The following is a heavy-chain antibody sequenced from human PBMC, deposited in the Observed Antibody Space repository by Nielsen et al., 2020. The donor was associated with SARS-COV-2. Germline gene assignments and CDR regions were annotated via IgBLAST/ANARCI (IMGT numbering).Heavy chain of an antibody. D-gene: IGHD1-1*01. CDR2: ISGSGGST. V-gene: IGHV3-23*01. CDR3: AKDLMEYNWFDP. Sequence: GGSLRLSCAASGFTFSSYGMHWVRQAPGKGLEWVSAISGSGGSTYYADSVKGRFTISRDNSKNTLYLQMNSLRAEDTAVYYCAKDLMEYNWFDPWGQGTLVTVSS. CDR1: GFTFSSYG. J-gene: IGHJ5*02.